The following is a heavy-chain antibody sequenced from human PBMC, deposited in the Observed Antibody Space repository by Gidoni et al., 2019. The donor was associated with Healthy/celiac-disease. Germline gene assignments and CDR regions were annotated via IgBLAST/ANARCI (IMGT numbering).Heavy chain of an antibody. CDR2: SNPNSGGT. D-gene: IGHD3-22*01. CDR1: GYTFTGYY. V-gene: IGHV1-2*04. Sequence: QVQLVQSGAEVKKPGTSVKGSCKASGYTFTGYYMPWVRQAPGQGLECMGWSNPNSGGTNYAQKFQAWVTMPRDTSISTAYIELSRLRSDDTAVYYCALTMISRGAFDIWGQGTMVTVSS. J-gene: IGHJ3*02. CDR3: ALTMISRGAFDI.